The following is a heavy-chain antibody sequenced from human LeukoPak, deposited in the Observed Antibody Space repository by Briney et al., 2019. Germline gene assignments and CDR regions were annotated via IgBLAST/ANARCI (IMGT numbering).Heavy chain of an antibody. D-gene: IGHD4-17*01. CDR2: IYYSGST. V-gene: IGHV4-59*08. J-gene: IGHJ4*02. Sequence: SETLSLTCTVSGGSISSYYWSWIRQPPGKGLEWIGYIYYSGSTNYNPSLKSRVTISVDTSKNQFSLKLSSVTAADTAVYYCASPPLTGYGDFIFDYWGQGTLVTVSS. CDR3: ASPPLTGYGDFIFDY. CDR1: GGSISSYY.